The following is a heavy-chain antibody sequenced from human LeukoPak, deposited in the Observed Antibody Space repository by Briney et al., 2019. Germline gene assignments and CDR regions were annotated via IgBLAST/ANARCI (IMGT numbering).Heavy chain of an antibody. CDR1: GYTLTELS. CDR3: ATGLAVFGVVNLAWPSPDY. D-gene: IGHD3-3*01. V-gene: IGHV1-24*01. CDR2: FDPEDGET. Sequence: GASVKVSCKVSGYTLTELSMHWVRQAPGKGLEWMGGFDPEDGETIYAQKFQGRVTMTEDTSTDTAYMELSSLRSEDTAVYYCATGLAVFGVVNLAWPSPDYWGQGTPVTVSS. J-gene: IGHJ4*02.